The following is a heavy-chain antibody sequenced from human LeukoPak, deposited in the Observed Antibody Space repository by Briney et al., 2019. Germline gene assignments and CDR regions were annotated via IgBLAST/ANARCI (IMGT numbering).Heavy chain of an antibody. V-gene: IGHV3-21*01. CDR1: GFTFSSYS. Sequence: GGSLRLSCAASGFTFSSYSMNWVRQAPGKGLEWVSSISSSSSYIYYADSVKGRFTISRDNARNSLYLQMNSLRAEDTAVYYCARDYSGYDLFDYWGQGTLVTVSS. D-gene: IGHD5-12*01. CDR3: ARDYSGYDLFDY. CDR2: ISSSSSYI. J-gene: IGHJ4*02.